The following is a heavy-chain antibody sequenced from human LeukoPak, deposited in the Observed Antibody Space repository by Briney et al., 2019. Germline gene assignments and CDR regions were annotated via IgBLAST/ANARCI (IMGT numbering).Heavy chain of an antibody. J-gene: IGHJ6*03. Sequence: PSETLSLTCTVSGGSISSYYWSWIRQPAGKGLEWIGRIYTSGSTNYTPSLKTRVTMSVDTSKNQLSLKLSSVTAADTAVYYCARDGKIAVAGTLYYYYYMDVWGKGTTVTVSS. CDR3: ARDGKIAVAGTLYYYYYMDV. D-gene: IGHD6-19*01. CDR2: IYTSGST. CDR1: GGSISSYY. V-gene: IGHV4-4*07.